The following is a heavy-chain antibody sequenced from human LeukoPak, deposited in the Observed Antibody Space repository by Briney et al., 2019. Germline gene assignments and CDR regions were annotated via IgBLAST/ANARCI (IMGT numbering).Heavy chain of an antibody. V-gene: IGHV4-34*01. CDR2: INHSGST. CDR1: GGSFSGYY. Sequence: PSETLSLTCAVYGGSFSGYYRSWIRQPPGKGLEWIGEINHSGSTNYNPSLKSRVTISVDTSKNQFSLRLSSVTAADTAVYYCARASYSYDINGWVPFDYWGQGTLVTVSS. J-gene: IGHJ4*02. D-gene: IGHD3-22*01. CDR3: ARASYSYDINGWVPFDY.